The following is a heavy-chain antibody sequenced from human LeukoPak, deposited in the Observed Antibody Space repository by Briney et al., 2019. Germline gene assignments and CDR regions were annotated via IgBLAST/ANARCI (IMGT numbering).Heavy chain of an antibody. CDR1: GFTFSSYA. V-gene: IGHV3-30*04. Sequence: GGSLRLSCAASGFTFSSYAMQWVRQAPGKGLEWVAVISYDGSNKYYADSVKGRFTISRDNSKNTLYLQMNSLRAEDTAVYYCARDWFWGRLCSSISCSSGAFDIWGQGTMVTVSS. CDR2: ISYDGSNK. CDR3: ARDWFWGRLCSSISCSSGAFDI. J-gene: IGHJ3*02. D-gene: IGHD2-2*01.